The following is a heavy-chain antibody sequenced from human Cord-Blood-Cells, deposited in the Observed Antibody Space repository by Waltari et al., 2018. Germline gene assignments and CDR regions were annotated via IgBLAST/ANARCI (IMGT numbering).Heavy chain of an antibody. J-gene: IGHJ3*02. CDR3: ARVSSSWYWDAFDI. CDR2: ISSSSSYI. Sequence: EVQLVESGGGLVKPGGSLRLSCAASGFTFSSYSMNWVRQAPGKGLEWVSSISSSSSYIYYADSVKGRFTISRDNAKNSLYLQMNSLRAEDTAVYYCARVSSSWYWDAFDIWGQGTMVTVSS. V-gene: IGHV3-21*01. D-gene: IGHD6-13*01. CDR1: GFTFSSYS.